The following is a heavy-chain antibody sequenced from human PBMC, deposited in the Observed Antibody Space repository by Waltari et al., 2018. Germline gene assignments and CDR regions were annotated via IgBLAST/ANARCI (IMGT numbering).Heavy chain of an antibody. J-gene: IGHJ2*01. V-gene: IGHV1-69*01. CDR2: IIPIFGTA. Sequence: QVQLVQSGAEVKKPGSSVKVSCKASGGTFRSYAIRWVRQAPGKGLEWMGGIIPIFGTANYAQKFQGRVTITADESTSTAYMELSSLRSEDTAVYYCARGGYYYDSSPYWYFDLWGRGTLVTVSS. D-gene: IGHD3-22*01. CDR1: GGTFRSYA. CDR3: ARGGYYYDSSPYWYFDL.